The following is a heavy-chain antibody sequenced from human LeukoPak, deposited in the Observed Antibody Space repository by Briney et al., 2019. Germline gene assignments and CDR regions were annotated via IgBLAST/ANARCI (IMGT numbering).Heavy chain of an antibody. CDR1: GYSISSGYY. V-gene: IGHV4-38-2*02. CDR3: ASVVVVTAINMNDAFDI. D-gene: IGHD2-21*02. J-gene: IGHJ3*02. CDR2: IYHSGST. Sequence: SGTLSLTCTVSGYSISSGYYWGWIRQPPGKGLEWIGSIYHSGSTYYNPSLKSRVTISVDTSKNQFSLKLSSVTAADTAVYYCASVVVVTAINMNDAFDIWGQGTMVTVSS.